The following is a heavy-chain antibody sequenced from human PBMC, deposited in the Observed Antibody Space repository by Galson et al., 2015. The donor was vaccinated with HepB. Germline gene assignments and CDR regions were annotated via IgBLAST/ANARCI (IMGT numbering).Heavy chain of an antibody. V-gene: IGHV3-23*01. Sequence: SLRLSCAASGFTFSSYAMSWVRQAPGKGLEWVSAISGSGGSTYYADSVKGRFTISRDNSKNTLYLQINSLRAEDTAVYYCAGGYCSSTSCTAPLDYWGQGTLVTVSS. J-gene: IGHJ4*02. CDR1: GFTFSSYA. CDR3: AGGYCSSTSCTAPLDY. CDR2: ISGSGGST. D-gene: IGHD2-2*03.